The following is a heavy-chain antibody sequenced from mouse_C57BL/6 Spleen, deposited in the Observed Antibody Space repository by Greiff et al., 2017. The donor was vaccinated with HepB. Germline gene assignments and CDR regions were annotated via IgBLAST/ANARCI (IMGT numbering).Heavy chain of an antibody. V-gene: IGHV3-6*01. Sequence: VQLKESGPGLVKPSQSLSLTCSVTGYSITSGYYWNWIRQFPGNKLEWMGYISYDGSNNYNPSLKNRISITRDTSKNQFFLKLNSVTTEDTATYYCARVSGYWGQGTTLTVSS. J-gene: IGHJ2*01. CDR2: ISYDGSN. CDR3: ARVSGY. CDR1: GYSITSGYY.